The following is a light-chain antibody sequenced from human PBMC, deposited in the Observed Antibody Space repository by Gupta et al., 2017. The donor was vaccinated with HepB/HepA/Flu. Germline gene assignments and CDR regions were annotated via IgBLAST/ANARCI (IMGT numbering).Light chain of an antibody. CDR1: SSNIETNT. J-gene: IGLJ2*01. CDR2: SNN. Sequence: QSVLTQPPSASGTPGQRVTISCSGSSSNIETNTVNWYQQLPGTAPKLLIYSNNQRPSGVPDRFSGSKSGTSASLAIRGLQSEDEADYYCAAWDDNLNGVVFGGGTKVTVL. CDR3: AAWDDNLNGVV. V-gene: IGLV1-44*01.